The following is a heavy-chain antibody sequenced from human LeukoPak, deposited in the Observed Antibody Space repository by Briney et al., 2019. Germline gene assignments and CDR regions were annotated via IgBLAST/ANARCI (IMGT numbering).Heavy chain of an antibody. CDR3: AKDKDSSGYYPDAFDI. D-gene: IGHD3-22*01. V-gene: IGHV3-74*01. Sequence: GGSLRLSCAASGFTFSSYYIHWVRQAPGKGLVWVSRINTDGSSTAYADSVKGRFTISRDNSKNTLYLQMNSLRAEDTAVYYCAKDKDSSGYYPDAFDIWGQGTMVTVSS. CDR2: INTDGSST. CDR1: GFTFSSYY. J-gene: IGHJ3*02.